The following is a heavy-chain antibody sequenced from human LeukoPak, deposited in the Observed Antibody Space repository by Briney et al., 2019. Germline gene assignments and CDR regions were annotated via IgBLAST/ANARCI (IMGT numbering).Heavy chain of an antibody. D-gene: IGHD3-3*01. CDR3: ARLDLRGGPDYDFWSGYFDY. J-gene: IGHJ4*02. CDR1: GGSISSGGYS. CDR2: IYHSGSA. Sequence: SETLSLTCAVSGGSISSGGYSWSWIRQPPGKGLEWIGYIYHSGSAYYNPSLRSRVTISVDRSKNQFSLKLSSVTAADTAVYYCARLDLRGGPDYDFWSGYFDYWGQGTLVTVSS. V-gene: IGHV4-30-2*01.